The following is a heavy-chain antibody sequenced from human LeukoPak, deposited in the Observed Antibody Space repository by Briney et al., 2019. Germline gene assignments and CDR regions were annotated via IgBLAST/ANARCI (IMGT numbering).Heavy chain of an antibody. CDR3: ARDLGFGESHWFDP. Sequence: GASVKVSCKASGYTFTGYYLHWVRQAPEQGLEWMGWISAYSGGTNYAQKFQGRVIMTRDTSIRTVYMELSRLTYDDTAVYYCARDLGFGESHWFDPWGQGTLVTVSS. CDR2: ISAYSGGT. J-gene: IGHJ5*02. CDR1: GYTFTGYY. V-gene: IGHV1-2*02. D-gene: IGHD3-10*01.